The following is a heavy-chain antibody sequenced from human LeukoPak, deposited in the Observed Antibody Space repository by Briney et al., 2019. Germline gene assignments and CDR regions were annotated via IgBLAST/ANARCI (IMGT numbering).Heavy chain of an antibody. V-gene: IGHV1-69*13. CDR2: IIPIFGTA. CDR3: ARGVFGLKMATIPNYFDY. Sequence: ASVKVSCKASGGTFSSYAISWVRQAPGQGLEWMGGIIPIFGTANYAQKFQGRVTITADESTSTAYMELSSLRSEDTAVYYCARGVFGLKMATIPNYFDYWGQGILVTVSS. CDR1: GGTFSSYA. J-gene: IGHJ4*02. D-gene: IGHD5-24*01.